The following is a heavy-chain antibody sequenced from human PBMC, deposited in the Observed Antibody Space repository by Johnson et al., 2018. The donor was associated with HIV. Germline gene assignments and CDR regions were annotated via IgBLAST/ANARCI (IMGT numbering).Heavy chain of an antibody. CDR3: ARDWDYYDSSGYYYAVMVDAFDI. D-gene: IGHD3-22*01. V-gene: IGHV3-11*01. CDR1: GFTFSDYY. J-gene: IGHJ3*02. CDR2: ISSSGSTI. Sequence: VQLVESGGGLVKPGGSLRLSCAASGFTFSDYYMSWIRQAPGKGLEWVSYISSSGSTIYYADSVKGRFTISRDNAKNSLYLQMNSLRAEDTALYYCARDWDYYDSSGYYYAVMVDAFDIWGQGT.